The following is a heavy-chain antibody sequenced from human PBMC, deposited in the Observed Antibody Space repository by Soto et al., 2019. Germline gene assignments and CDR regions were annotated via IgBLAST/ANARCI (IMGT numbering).Heavy chain of an antibody. CDR1: GYTFTGYY. D-gene: IGHD6-19*01. V-gene: IGHV1-2*02. CDR3: ARARYSSYFDY. Sequence: QVQLVQSGAEVKKPGASVKVSCKASGYTFTGYYMHWVRQAPGQGLEWMGWINPNSDGTNYAQKFQGRVTMTRDTSISTAYMELSRLRSDDTAVYYCARARYSSYFDYWGQGTLVTVSS. CDR2: INPNSDGT. J-gene: IGHJ4*02.